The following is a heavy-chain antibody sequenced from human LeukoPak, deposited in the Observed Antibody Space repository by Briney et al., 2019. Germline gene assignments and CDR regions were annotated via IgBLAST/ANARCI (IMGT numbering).Heavy chain of an antibody. CDR2: IYSGGST. D-gene: IGHD1-26*01. J-gene: IGHJ4*02. Sequence: GGSLRLSCAASGFTVSSNYMSWVRQAPGKGLEWVSVIYSGGSTYYASSVKGRFIISRDNSKNTLYLQMNSLRAEDTAVYYGTVHNTGKIDYWGQGTLVTVSS. V-gene: IGHV3-66*02. CDR1: GFTVSSNY. CDR3: TVHNTGKIDY.